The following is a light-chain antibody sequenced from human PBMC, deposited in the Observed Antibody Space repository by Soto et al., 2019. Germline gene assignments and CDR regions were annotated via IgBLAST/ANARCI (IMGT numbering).Light chain of an antibody. CDR3: QQTNTFLPLT. Sequence: DLPMTQSPSSVSASVGDRVTITCRASQGISNWLAWYQQQPGKAPKLLIYAASSLQSGVPSRFSGGGSGTHFTLIISSLQPEEFATYYCQQTNTFLPLTFGGGTKVEIK. CDR1: QGISNW. V-gene: IGKV1-12*01. J-gene: IGKJ4*01. CDR2: AAS.